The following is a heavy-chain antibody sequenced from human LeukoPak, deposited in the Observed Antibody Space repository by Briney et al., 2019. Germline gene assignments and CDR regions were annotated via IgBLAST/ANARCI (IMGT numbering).Heavy chain of an antibody. CDR2: INPSGGST. CDR3: AREYCSGGSCYQGGYFDY. Sequence: ASVKVSCKASGYTFTSYYMHWVRQAPGQGLEWMGIINPSGGSTSYAQKFQGRVTMTRDTSTSTVYMELSSLRSEDTAVYYCAREYCSGGSCYQGGYFDYWGQGTLVTASS. V-gene: IGHV1-46*01. J-gene: IGHJ4*02. D-gene: IGHD2-15*01. CDR1: GYTFTSYY.